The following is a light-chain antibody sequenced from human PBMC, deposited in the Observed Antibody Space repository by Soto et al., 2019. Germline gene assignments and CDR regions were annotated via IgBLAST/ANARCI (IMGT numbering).Light chain of an antibody. J-gene: IGKJ3*01. V-gene: IGKV3-15*01. Sequence: EIVMTQSPATLSVSPGERATLSCRASQSVSSNLAWYQQKPGQAPRLLIYGAYTRATGIPARFSGSGSGTEFTLTISCLQSEDFATYYCQQYYSYLFTFGPGTKVDIK. CDR3: QQYYSYLFT. CDR1: QSVSSN. CDR2: GAY.